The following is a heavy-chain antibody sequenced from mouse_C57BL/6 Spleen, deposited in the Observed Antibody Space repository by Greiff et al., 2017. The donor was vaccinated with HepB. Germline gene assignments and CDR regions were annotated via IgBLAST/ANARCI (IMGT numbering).Heavy chain of an antibody. CDR3: ARSTRQLRLLGDFAY. D-gene: IGHD3-2*02. Sequence: EVQLQQSGPELVKPGASVKISCKASGYSFTDYNMNWVKQSNGKSLEWIGVINPNYGTTSYNQKFKGKATLTVDQSSSTAYMQLNSLTSEDSAVYYCARSTRQLRLLGDFAYWGHGTLVTVSA. CDR2: INPNYGTT. CDR1: GYSFTDYN. V-gene: IGHV1-39*01. J-gene: IGHJ3*01.